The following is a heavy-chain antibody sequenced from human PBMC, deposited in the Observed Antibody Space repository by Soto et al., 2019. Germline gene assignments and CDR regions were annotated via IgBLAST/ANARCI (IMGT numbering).Heavy chain of an antibody. CDR2: ISHDGSNT. CDR1: GFTFRTYA. CDR3: AKDAGSTEYFFAS. Sequence: QVQVVESGGGVVQPGRSLRLSCAASGFTFRTYAMQWVRQAPGKGLEWVAVISHDGSNTDYGDSVKGRFTISRDNSKSTLSLQMNSLRPEDTGVYYCAKDAGSTEYFFASWGQGTLVSVSS. V-gene: IGHV3-30*18. J-gene: IGHJ4*02.